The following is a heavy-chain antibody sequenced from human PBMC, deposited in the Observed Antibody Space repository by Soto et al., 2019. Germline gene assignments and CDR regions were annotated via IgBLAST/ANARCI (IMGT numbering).Heavy chain of an antibody. J-gene: IGHJ4*02. D-gene: IGHD3-22*01. Sequence: SETLSLTCIVSGGSITSYHWSWIRQPPGKGLEWIGYIYYSGSTNYNPSLKSRVTISVDTSKNQFSLKLSSVTAADTAVYYCARAQKYYYDSSGYPIDYWGQGTLVTVSS. V-gene: IGHV4-59*01. CDR3: ARAQKYYYDSSGYPIDY. CDR2: IYYSGST. CDR1: GGSITSYH.